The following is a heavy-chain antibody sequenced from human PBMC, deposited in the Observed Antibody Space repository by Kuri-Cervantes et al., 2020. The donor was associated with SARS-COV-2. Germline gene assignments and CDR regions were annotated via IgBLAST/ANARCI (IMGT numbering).Heavy chain of an antibody. D-gene: IGHD3-3*01. CDR2: VSYNGTNK. Sequence: GGSLRLSCTASGFNYLNYAMHWVRQAPGTGLEWVAVVSYNGTNKYYADSVKGRFTISRDNAKNSLYLQMNSLRAEDTAVYYCARANYDFWSGYYPADYRGQGTLVTVSS. V-gene: IGHV3-30-3*01. J-gene: IGHJ4*02. CDR3: ARANYDFWSGYYPADY. CDR1: GFNYLNYA.